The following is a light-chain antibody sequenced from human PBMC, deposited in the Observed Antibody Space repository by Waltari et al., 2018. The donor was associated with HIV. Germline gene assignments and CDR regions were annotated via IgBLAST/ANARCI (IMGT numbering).Light chain of an antibody. Sequence: QAVVTQEPSLTVSPGGTVTITCGSSTGAVTTGHYAYWLQQRAGQAPMTLIFDTTNTHSGTPARFSVSLRGGKAALTLSGAQLEDEADYYCFLSYSGAWVFGGGTKLTVL. V-gene: IGLV7-46*01. CDR3: FLSYSGAWV. CDR1: TGAVTTGHY. J-gene: IGLJ3*02. CDR2: DTT.